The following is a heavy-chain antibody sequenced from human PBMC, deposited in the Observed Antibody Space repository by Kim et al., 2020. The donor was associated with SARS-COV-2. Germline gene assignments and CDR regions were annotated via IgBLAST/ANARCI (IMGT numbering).Heavy chain of an antibody. J-gene: IGHJ4*02. V-gene: IGHV4-59*01. D-gene: IGHD6-13*01. CDR2: IYYTGTT. CDR1: GGSIGSYY. CDR3: SRGGYSGSWYDY. Sequence: SETLSLTCSVSGGSIGSYYWSWIRQPSGKGLEWIGYIYYTGTTNYNASLKSRVTISVDTSNNQFSLKLTSVTAADTAVYYCSRGGYSGSWYDYWGQGT.